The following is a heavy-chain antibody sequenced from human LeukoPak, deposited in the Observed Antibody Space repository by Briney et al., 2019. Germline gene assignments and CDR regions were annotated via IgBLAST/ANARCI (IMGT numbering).Heavy chain of an antibody. Sequence: ASVKVSCKGSGYTFTSYDINWVRQATGQGREWMGWMNPNSGNTGYAQKFQGRVTTTRTTSISTAYMELSSLRSEDTAVYYCARVYVAVAAMGYWGQGTLVTVSS. V-gene: IGHV1-8*01. CDR3: ARVYVAVAAMGY. CDR2: MNPNSGNT. CDR1: GYTFTSYD. D-gene: IGHD6-19*01. J-gene: IGHJ4*02.